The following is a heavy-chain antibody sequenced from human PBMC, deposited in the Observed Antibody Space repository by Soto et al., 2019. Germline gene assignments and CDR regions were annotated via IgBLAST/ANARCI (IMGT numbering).Heavy chain of an antibody. V-gene: IGHV4-59*08. CDR1: GGSIANYY. CDR3: ASNSYGYIFYEY. J-gene: IGHJ4*02. CDR2: IFYSGST. Sequence: SETLSLTCTVSGGSIANYYWNWIRQPPGKGLEWIGYIFYSGSTYYNPSLKSRVTISVDTSKNQFSLKLSSVTATDTAVYYCASNSYGYIFYEYWGQGTLVTVSS. D-gene: IGHD5-18*01.